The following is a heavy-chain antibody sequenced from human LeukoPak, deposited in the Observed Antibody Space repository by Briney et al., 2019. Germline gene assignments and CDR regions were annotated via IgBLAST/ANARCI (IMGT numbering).Heavy chain of an antibody. CDR2: ISFDGAIE. CDR1: GFTFNTHR. CDR3: AKDRLSYVLDS. D-gene: IGHD3-10*01. J-gene: IGHJ4*02. Sequence: GGSLRLSCVASGFTFNTHRMHWVRQAPGKGLEWVAFISFDGAIEDYVDSVKGRFTISRDNSKDMLYLQMDSLRAVDTAVYYCAKDRLSYVLDSWGEGSLVIVSA. V-gene: IGHV3-30*18.